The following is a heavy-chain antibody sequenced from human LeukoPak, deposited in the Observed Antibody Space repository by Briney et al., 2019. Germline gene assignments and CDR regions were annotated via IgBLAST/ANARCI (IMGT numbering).Heavy chain of an antibody. CDR1: GYSFTNYC. J-gene: IGHJ4*02. D-gene: IGHD3-10*01. Sequence: GESLKISCTGSGYSFTNYCIGWVRQMPGKGLEYMGIIYPGDSDTRYSPSFQGQVTISADKSISTAYLQWSSLKASDTAMYYCARLDPSGTKNRGVFDYWGQGSLVAVSS. CDR2: IYPGDSDT. CDR3: ARLDPSGTKNRGVFDY. V-gene: IGHV5-51*01.